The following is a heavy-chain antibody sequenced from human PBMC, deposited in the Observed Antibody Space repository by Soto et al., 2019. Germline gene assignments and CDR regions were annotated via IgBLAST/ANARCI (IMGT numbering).Heavy chain of an antibody. CDR3: AMGLAAAGPFDY. CDR2: INPDGSEK. D-gene: IGHD6-13*01. Sequence: GGSLRLSCAASGFTFSSFWMDWVRQAPGKGLEWVANINPDGSEKHYVDSVKGRFTISRDNSKNTLFLQMISLRAEDTAAYYCAMGLAAAGPFDYWGQGTLVTVLL. CDR1: GFTFSSFW. V-gene: IGHV3-7*03. J-gene: IGHJ4*02.